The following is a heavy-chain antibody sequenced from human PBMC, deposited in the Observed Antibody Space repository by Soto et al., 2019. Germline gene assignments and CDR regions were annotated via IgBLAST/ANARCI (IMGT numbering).Heavy chain of an antibody. CDR2: IKSKSAGGTT. CDR3: ASGHRSSGKIFDS. D-gene: IGHD3-22*01. Sequence: EVQLVESGGGLVKPGGSVRLSCAASGFTFSNAWMSWVRQAPGKGLEWVGRIKSKSAGGTTEYDAPVKDRFTISRDDSKNTLYLQRTSIKIEDTAVYYCASGHRSSGKIFDSWGQGTLVTVSS. V-gene: IGHV3-15*01. CDR1: GFTFSNAW. J-gene: IGHJ4*02.